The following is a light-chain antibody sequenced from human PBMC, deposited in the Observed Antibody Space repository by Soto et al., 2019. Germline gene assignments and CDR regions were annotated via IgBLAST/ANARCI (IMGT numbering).Light chain of an antibody. CDR2: DVN. CDR3: CSYAGSYPVV. J-gene: IGLJ2*01. CDR1: SSDVGGYNY. Sequence: QYALTQPRSVSGSPGQSVTISCTGTSSDVGGYNYVSWYQQHPGKAPKLMIYDVNKRHSGVPDRFSGSKSGNTACLTISGLQAEDEADYYCCSYAGSYPVVFGGGTKRTVL. V-gene: IGLV2-11*01.